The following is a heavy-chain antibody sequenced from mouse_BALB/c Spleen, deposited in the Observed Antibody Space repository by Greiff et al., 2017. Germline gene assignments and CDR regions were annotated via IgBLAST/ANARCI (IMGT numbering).Heavy chain of an antibody. CDR2: ISSGGSYT. CDR1: GFTFSSYA. CDR3: ARDGSSPWFAY. V-gene: IGHV5-9-3*01. Sequence: EVQRVESGGGLVKPGGSLKLSCAASGFTFSSYAMSWVRQTPEKRLEWVATISSGGSYTYYPDSVKGRFTISRDNAKNTLYLQMSSLRSEDTAMYYCARDGSSPWFAYWGQGTLVTVSA. D-gene: IGHD1-1*01. J-gene: IGHJ3*01.